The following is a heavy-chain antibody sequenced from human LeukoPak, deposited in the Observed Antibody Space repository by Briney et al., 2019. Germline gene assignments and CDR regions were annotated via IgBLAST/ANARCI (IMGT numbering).Heavy chain of an antibody. CDR3: AATYYYDSSGYYGDHWYFDL. CDR1: GGSISSYY. Sequence: SETLSLTCTVSGGSISSYYWSWIRQPPGKGLEWIGYIYYSGSTNYNPSLKSRVTISVDTSKNQFSLKLSSVTAADTAVYYCAATYYYDSSGYYGDHWYFDLWGRGTLVTVSS. V-gene: IGHV4-59*01. CDR2: IYYSGST. J-gene: IGHJ2*01. D-gene: IGHD3-22*01.